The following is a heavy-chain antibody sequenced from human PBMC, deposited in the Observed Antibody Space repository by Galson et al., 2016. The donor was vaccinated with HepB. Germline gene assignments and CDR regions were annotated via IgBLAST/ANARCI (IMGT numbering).Heavy chain of an antibody. Sequence: SETLSLTCTVSGGPISGYYWSWIRQPAGKGLEWIGLIFNSGRTNYNPSLKSPVTMSVDTSKNQLSLNLRSVTAADTAVYYCAGQWLVPFDLWGRGTLVTVSS. CDR3: AGQWLVPFDL. CDR1: GGPISGYY. D-gene: IGHD6-19*01. J-gene: IGHJ2*01. CDR2: IFNSGRT. V-gene: IGHV4-4*07.